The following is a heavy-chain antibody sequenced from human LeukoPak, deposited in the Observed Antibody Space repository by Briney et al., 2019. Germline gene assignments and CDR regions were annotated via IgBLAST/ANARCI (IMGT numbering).Heavy chain of an antibody. D-gene: IGHD3-22*01. V-gene: IGHV1-18*01. CDR3: ARWDTMIVVVKDYYYGMDV. Sequence: ASVKVSCKASGYTFTSYGISWVRQAPGQGLEWMGWISAYNGNTNYAQKLQGRVTMTTDTSTSTAYMELRSLRSDDTAVYYCARWDTMIVVVKDYYYGMDVWGQGTTVTVSS. J-gene: IGHJ6*02. CDR1: GYTFTSYG. CDR2: ISAYNGNT.